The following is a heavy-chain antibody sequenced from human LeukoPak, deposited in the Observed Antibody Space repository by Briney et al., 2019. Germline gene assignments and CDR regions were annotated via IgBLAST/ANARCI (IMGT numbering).Heavy chain of an antibody. CDR2: IRYDGSDK. Sequence: GGSLRLSCAASGFTFRTYGMHWVRQAPGKGLEWVASIRYDGSDKYYADSVKGRFTISRDNSKNTLYLQMNSLRAEDTAVYYCAKGGSGWLEGAFDIWGQGTMVTVSS. V-gene: IGHV3-30*02. J-gene: IGHJ3*02. CDR1: GFTFRTYG. D-gene: IGHD6-19*01. CDR3: AKGGSGWLEGAFDI.